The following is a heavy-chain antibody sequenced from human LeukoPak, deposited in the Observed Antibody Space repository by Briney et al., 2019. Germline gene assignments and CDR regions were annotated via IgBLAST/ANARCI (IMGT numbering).Heavy chain of an antibody. CDR2: IFPSGST. D-gene: IGHD5-18*01. CDR3: ARVGYNYGYVDY. V-gene: IGHV4-38-2*01. CDR1: GYSISSGYC. Sequence: SETLSLTCAVSGYSISSGYCWGWIRQPPGKGLEWIGRIFPSGSTYFNPSLQSRVTISVGTSNNQFSLKLSSVTAADTAVYYCARVGYNYGYVDYWGQGTLVTVSS. J-gene: IGHJ4*02.